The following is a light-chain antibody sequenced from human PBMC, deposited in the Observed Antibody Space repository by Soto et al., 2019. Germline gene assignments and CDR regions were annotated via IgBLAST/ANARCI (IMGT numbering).Light chain of an antibody. CDR2: DAS. CDR3: QQYNSYS. Sequence: DIQMTQSPSTLSAPVGDRVTITCRASQSISGWLAWYEQKPGKAPKLLIYDASSLESGVPSRFSGSGSGTEFTLTISSLQPDAFATYYCQQYNSYSFDQATKVEIK. J-gene: IGKJ1*01. V-gene: IGKV1-5*01. CDR1: QSISGW.